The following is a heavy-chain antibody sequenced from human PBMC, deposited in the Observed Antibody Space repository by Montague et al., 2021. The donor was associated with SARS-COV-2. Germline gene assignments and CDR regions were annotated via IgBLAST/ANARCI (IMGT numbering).Heavy chain of an antibody. D-gene: IGHD3-10*01. Sequence: SLRLSCAVSGFTFSSYAMSWVRQAPGKGLEWVSVISGSGGSTYYADSVKGRFTISRDNSKNTLYLQMNSLRAEDTAVYYYAKGLSSGSYYSSYFDYWGQGTLVTVSS. CDR1: GFTFSSYA. CDR2: ISGSGGST. CDR3: AKGLSSGSYYSSYFDY. J-gene: IGHJ4*02. V-gene: IGHV3-23*01.